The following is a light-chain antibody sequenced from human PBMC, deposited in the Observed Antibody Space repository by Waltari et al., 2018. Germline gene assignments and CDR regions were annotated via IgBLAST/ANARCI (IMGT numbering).Light chain of an antibody. Sequence: SSELTQDPAVSVALGQTVRFTCQGDSLRTSYASWYQLKPGQTPVLVIYCKDKRPSGRPDRSSVYSSGTTSSLTITGAQAEDEADYYCSSRNGRANQVVFAGGTKVTVL. CDR1: SLRTSY. CDR2: CKD. J-gene: IGLJ3*02. V-gene: IGLV3-19*01. CDR3: SSRNGRANQVV.